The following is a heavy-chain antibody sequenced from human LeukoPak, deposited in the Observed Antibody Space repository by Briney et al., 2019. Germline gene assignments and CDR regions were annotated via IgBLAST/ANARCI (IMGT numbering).Heavy chain of an antibody. CDR2: ISSSSSTI. CDR1: GFTFSSYS. J-gene: IGHJ4*02. V-gene: IGHV3-48*04. D-gene: IGHD3-3*01. CDR3: ARTGLLRFLEWLFNPFDY. Sequence: GGSLRLSCAAPGFTFSSYSMNWVRQAPGKGLEWVSYISSSSSTIYYADSVKGRFTISRDNAKNSLYLQMNSLRAEDTAVYYCARTGLLRFLEWLFNPFDYWGQGTLVTVSS.